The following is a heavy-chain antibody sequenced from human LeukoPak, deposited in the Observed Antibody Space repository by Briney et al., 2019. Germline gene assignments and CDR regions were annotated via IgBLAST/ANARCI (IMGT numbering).Heavy chain of an antibody. Sequence: PGGSLRLSCAASGFTFSSYAMSWVRQAPGKGLEWVSAISGSGGSTYYADSVRGRFTISRDNSKNTLYLQMNSLRAEDTAVYYCAKVRYSSSWDYYYGMDVWGQGTTVTVSS. CDR3: AKVRYSSSWDYYYGMDV. V-gene: IGHV3-23*01. CDR1: GFTFSSYA. J-gene: IGHJ6*02. D-gene: IGHD6-13*01. CDR2: ISGSGGST.